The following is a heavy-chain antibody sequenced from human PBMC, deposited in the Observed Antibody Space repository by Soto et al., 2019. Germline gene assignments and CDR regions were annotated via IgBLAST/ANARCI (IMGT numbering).Heavy chain of an antibody. CDR2: IRNKPNGYST. D-gene: IGHD6-19*01. CDR3: VRGIAVAGRDY. V-gene: IGHV3-72*01. CDR1: GFTLSDQY. J-gene: IGHJ4*02. Sequence: HPGXSLRLSCAASGFTLSDQYMDCVRQAPGKGLEWVGRIRNKPNGYSTEYAASVKDRFTISRDDSRNSLYLQMNSLKTEDTAVYYCVRGIAVAGRDYWGQGTLVTVSS.